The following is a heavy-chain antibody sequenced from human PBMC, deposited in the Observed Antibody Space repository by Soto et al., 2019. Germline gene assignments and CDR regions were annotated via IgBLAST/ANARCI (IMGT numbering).Heavy chain of an antibody. Sequence: PGESLKISCQCSGYTFFNFWIGWVRQLPGKGLEWMGIIYPGDHETRYSPSFHGKVTISADKSINTAYLQWNSLEASDTAFYFCARSPRSSPYFDYWGQGALVTVSS. CDR2: IYPGDHET. CDR1: GYTFFNFW. D-gene: IGHD6-13*01. J-gene: IGHJ4*02. CDR3: ARSPRSSPYFDY. V-gene: IGHV5-51*01.